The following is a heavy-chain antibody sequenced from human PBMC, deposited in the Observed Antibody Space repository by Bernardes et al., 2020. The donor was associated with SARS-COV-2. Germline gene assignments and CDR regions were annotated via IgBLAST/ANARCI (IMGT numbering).Heavy chain of an antibody. V-gene: IGHV4-39*01. J-gene: IGHJ4*02. D-gene: IGHD2-2*01. CDR1: GGSIISSTYY. CDR2: IHYTGLS. CDR3: VRHTVPVATTPGVNVDY. Sequence: SESLSLTCSVSGGSIISSTYYWGWLRQPPVKGLEWTGPIHYTGLSYSNPSLKSRFTISVDTSKNQFSLMLSSVTAADTAVYYCVRHTVPVATTPGVNVDYWGQGALVTVSS.